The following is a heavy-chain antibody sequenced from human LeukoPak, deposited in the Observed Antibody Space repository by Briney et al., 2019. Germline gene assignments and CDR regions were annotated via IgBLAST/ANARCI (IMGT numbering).Heavy chain of an antibody. Sequence: SQTLSLTCAISGDSFSTNGVAWNWIRQSPSRGLEWLGRTYYGSKWYNDYALSVKSRITINRDTSQNQFSLQLSSMTPEDTAVYYCARGRNSAFDIWGQGTMVTVSS. CDR1: GDSFSTNGVA. J-gene: IGHJ3*02. CDR3: ARGRNSAFDI. V-gene: IGHV6-1*01. CDR2: TYYGSKWYN.